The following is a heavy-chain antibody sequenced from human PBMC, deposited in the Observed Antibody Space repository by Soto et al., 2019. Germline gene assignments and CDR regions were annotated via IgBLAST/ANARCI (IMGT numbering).Heavy chain of an antibody. CDR2: ISAYNGNT. Sequence: ASVKVSCKASGYTFTSYGISWVRQAPGQGLEWMGWISAYNGNTNYAQKLQGRVTMTTDTSTITAYMELRSLRSEDTAVYYCARDKGRYNWNYGPWFDPWGQGTLVTVSS. CDR3: ARDKGRYNWNYGPWFDP. CDR1: GYTFTSYG. D-gene: IGHD1-7*01. J-gene: IGHJ5*02. V-gene: IGHV1-18*01.